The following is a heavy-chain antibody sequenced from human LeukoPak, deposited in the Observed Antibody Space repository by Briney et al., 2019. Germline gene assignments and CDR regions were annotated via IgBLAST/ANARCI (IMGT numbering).Heavy chain of an antibody. Sequence: PGGSLRLSCAASGFTFSDYSMNWLRQAPGKGLEWVSYITNSGSTIRYADSVKGRFTISRDNAKNSLYLQMNSLRVEDTAVYYCARSIGLTGGGVDVWGQGTTVTVS. CDR3: ARSIGLTGGGVDV. CDR2: ITNSGSTI. J-gene: IGHJ6*02. D-gene: IGHD3-9*01. V-gene: IGHV3-11*01. CDR1: GFTFSDYS.